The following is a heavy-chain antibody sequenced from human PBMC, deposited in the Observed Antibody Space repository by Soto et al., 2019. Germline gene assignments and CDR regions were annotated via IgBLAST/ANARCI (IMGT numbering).Heavy chain of an antibody. V-gene: IGHV3-48*03. CDR3: ARDDTGIAVAVTTYYYYGMDV. CDR1: GFTFSSYE. J-gene: IGHJ6*02. CDR2: ISSSGSTI. D-gene: IGHD6-19*01. Sequence: GGSLRLSCAASGFTFSSYEMNWVRQAPGKGLEWVSYISSSGSTIYYADSVKGRFTISRDNAKNSLYLQMNSLRAEDTAVYYCARDDTGIAVAVTTYYYYGMDVWGQGTTVTVS.